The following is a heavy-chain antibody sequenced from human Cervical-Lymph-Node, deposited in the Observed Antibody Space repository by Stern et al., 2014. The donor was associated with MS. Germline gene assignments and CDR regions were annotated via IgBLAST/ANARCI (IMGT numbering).Heavy chain of an antibody. D-gene: IGHD6-19*01. Sequence: EVQLVESGGTLVQPGGSLRLSCAASGFTFSSYVMSWVRQAPGKGLEWVSVISGSDGSTFYADSVKGRFTISRDNSKNTLFLQMNSLRAEDTAVYYCAKVYGSGPFDYWGQGTLVTVSS. V-gene: IGHV3-23*04. CDR3: AKVYGSGPFDY. CDR1: GFTFSSYV. J-gene: IGHJ4*02. CDR2: ISGSDGST.